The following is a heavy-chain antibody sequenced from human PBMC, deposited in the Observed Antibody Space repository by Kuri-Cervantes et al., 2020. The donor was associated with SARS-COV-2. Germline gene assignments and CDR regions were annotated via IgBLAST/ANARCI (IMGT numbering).Heavy chain of an antibody. CDR1: GYTFTSYG. J-gene: IGHJ6*03. D-gene: IGHD1-26*01. Sequence: ASVTVSCKASGYTFTSYGISWVRPAPGQGPGWMGWINPNSGGTNYAQKFQGRVTMTRDTSISTAYMELSRLRSDDTAVYYCARVAVGATHPNYYMDVWGKETTVTFSS. V-gene: IGHV1-2*02. CDR2: INPNSGGT. CDR3: ARVAVGATHPNYYMDV.